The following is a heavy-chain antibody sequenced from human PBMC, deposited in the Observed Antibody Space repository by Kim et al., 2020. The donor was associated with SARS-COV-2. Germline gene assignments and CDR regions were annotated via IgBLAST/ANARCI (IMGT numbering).Heavy chain of an antibody. CDR3: GKCRGGSCLDSYFDY. J-gene: IGHJ4*01. V-gene: IGHV3-23*01. Sequence: GGSLRLSCAASGFTFSNHGMSWVRRAPGKGLEWVSVISENSGSIYYADSVKGRFTISRDNSKNTVHLQMNSLRVEDTAVYYCGKCRGGSCLDSYFDYWG. D-gene: IGHD2-15*01. CDR1: GFTFSNHG. CDR2: ISENSGSI.